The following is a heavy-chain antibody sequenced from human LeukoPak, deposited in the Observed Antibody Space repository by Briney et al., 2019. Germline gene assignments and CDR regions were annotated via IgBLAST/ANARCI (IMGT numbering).Heavy chain of an antibody. CDR1: GFTFSTFA. D-gene: IGHD6-19*01. Sequence: GGSLRLSCAASGFTFSTFAMIWVRQPPGKGLEWVSSIFPSGGEIHYADSVRGRFTISRDNSKSTLSLQMNSLRAEDTAVYYCAKASAVAGTNWFDPWGQGTLVTVSS. V-gene: IGHV3-23*01. CDR2: IFPSGGEI. CDR3: AKASAVAGTNWFDP. J-gene: IGHJ5*02.